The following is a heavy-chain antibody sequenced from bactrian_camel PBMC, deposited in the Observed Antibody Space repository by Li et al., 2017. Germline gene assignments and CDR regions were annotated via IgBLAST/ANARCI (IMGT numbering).Heavy chain of an antibody. D-gene: IGHD6*01. CDR3: AADGEPRGDDGVYGGRWDSCL. J-gene: IGHJ4*01. Sequence: VQLVESGGGLVQPGRSLRLSCAASGFAFTSNGMSWVRQAPWKGLERVSNFYCDDSTIYHADSVKGRFTISKDNAKNTLYLQMNSLKPQDTAVYCCAADGEPRGDDGVYGGRWDSCLLGPGDPGHRL. CDR2: FYCDDSTI. V-gene: IGHV3-2*01. CDR1: GFAFTSNG.